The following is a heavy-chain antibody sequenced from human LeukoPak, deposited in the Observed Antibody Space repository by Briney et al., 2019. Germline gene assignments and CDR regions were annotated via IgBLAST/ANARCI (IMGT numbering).Heavy chain of an antibody. J-gene: IGHJ6*02. D-gene: IGHD3-22*01. CDR2: IYYSGST. V-gene: IGHV4-61*01. CDR3: ARDRAVAYYDGSGYLGMDV. CDR1: GGSVSSGSYY. Sequence: SETLSLTCTVSGGSVSSGSYYWSWIRQPPGKGLEWIGYIYYSGSTNYNPSLKSRVTISVDTSKNQFSLKLSSVTAADTAVYYCARDRAVAYYDGSGYLGMDVWGQGTTVTVSS.